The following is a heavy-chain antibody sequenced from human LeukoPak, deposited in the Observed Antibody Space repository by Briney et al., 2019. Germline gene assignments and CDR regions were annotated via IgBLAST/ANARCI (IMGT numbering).Heavy chain of an antibody. D-gene: IGHD5-24*01. CDR2: INHSGST. V-gene: IGHV4-34*01. J-gene: IGHJ6*02. Sequence: TSETLSLTCTVSGGSINNYYWSWIRQPPGKGLEWIGEINHSGSTNYNPSLKSRVIISVDTSKNQFSLKLSSVTAADTAVYYCARGERWLQSAYYYYGMDVWGQGTTVTVSS. CDR3: ARGERWLQSAYYYYGMDV. CDR1: GGSINNYY.